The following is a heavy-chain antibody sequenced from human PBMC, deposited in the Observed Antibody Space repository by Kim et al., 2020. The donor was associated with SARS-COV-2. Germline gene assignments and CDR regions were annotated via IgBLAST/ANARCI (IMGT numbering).Heavy chain of an antibody. J-gene: IGHJ4*02. CDR2: IYYSGST. CDR3: ARVGLRLGELFLDY. Sequence: SETLSLTCTVSGGSISSGGYYWSWIRQHPGKGLEWIGYIYYSGSTYYNPSLKSRVTISVDTSKNQFSLKLSSVTAADTAVYYCARVGLRLGELFLDYWGQGTLVTVSS. D-gene: IGHD3-16*01. V-gene: IGHV4-31*03. CDR1: GGSISSGGYY.